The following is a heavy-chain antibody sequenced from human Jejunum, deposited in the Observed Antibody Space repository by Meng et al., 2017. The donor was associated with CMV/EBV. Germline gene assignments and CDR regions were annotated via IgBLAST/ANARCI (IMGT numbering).Heavy chain of an antibody. J-gene: IGHJ6*02. Sequence: FTFDDYAMHLVRQVPGRGLEWVSLVSWDGGTTYYADSVKGRFTISRDNRKNSLHLQMNSLRVEDTAFYYCAKDIDSGDYFYGMDVWGQGTTVTVSS. CDR1: FTFDDYA. CDR2: VSWDGGTT. CDR3: AKDIDSGDYFYGMDV. V-gene: IGHV3-43D*03.